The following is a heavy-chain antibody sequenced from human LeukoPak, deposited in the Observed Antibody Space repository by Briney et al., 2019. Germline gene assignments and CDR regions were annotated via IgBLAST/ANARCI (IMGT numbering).Heavy chain of an antibody. CDR2: INHSGST. CDR1: DGSFSGYY. CDR3: ARDYSDYGGNQGGDAFDI. V-gene: IGHV4-34*01. D-gene: IGHD4-23*01. Sequence: SEALSLTCAVYDGSFSGYYWSWIRQPPGKGLEWIGEINHSGSTNYNPSLRSRVTISVDTSKNQFSLKLSSVTAADTAVYYCARDYSDYGGNQGGDAFDIWGQGTMVTVSS. J-gene: IGHJ3*02.